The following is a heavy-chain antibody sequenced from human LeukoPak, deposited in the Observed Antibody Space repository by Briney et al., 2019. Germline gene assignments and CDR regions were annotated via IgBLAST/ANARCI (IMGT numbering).Heavy chain of an antibody. CDR2: ISGSGGST. V-gene: IGHV3-23*01. Sequence: GKSLRLSCAASGFTFSSYAMSWVRQAPGKGLEWVSAISGSGGSTYYADSVKGRFTISRDNSKNTLYLQMNSLRAEDTAVYYCVRKLNVAGTRSGAFDIWGQGTKVSVSS. CDR1: GFTFSSYA. CDR3: VRKLNVAGTRSGAFDI. J-gene: IGHJ3*02. D-gene: IGHD6-19*01.